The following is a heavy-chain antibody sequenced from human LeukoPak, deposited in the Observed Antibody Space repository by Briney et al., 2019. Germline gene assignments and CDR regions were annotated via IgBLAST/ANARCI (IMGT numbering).Heavy chain of an antibody. CDR3: ARYGSGSYYRDPFDY. Sequence: GEPLRLSCAASGFTFSSYWMHWVRQAPGKGLVWVSRINTDGSSTSYADSVKGRLTISRDNARNTLYLEMNSLRAEDTAVYYCARYGSGSYYRDPFDYWGQGTLVTVSS. V-gene: IGHV3-74*01. CDR2: INTDGSST. CDR1: GFTFSSYW. D-gene: IGHD3-10*01. J-gene: IGHJ4*02.